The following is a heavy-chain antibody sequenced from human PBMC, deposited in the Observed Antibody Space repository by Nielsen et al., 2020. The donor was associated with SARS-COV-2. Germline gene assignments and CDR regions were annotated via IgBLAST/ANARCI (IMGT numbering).Heavy chain of an antibody. CDR3: ARRALYGSKAFDI. J-gene: IGHJ3*02. D-gene: IGHD3-22*01. CDR1: GGSFSGYY. Sequence: SETLSLTCAVYGGSFSGYYWSWIRQPPGKGLEWIGEINHSGSTNYNPSLKSRVTISVDTSKNQFSLKLRSVTAADTAVYYCARRALYGSKAFDIWGQGTMVTVSS. V-gene: IGHV4-34*01. CDR2: INHSGST.